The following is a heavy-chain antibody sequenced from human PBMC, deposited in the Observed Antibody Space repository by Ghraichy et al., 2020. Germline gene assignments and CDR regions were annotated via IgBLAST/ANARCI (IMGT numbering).Heavy chain of an antibody. D-gene: IGHD4-17*01. CDR3: VGTVSVGHGMDV. V-gene: IGHV3-23*01. CDR1: GFTFSSYG. J-gene: IGHJ6*02. CDR2: IGGSGSDT. Sequence: LSLTCAASGFTFSSYGMTWVRQAPGKGLEWVSGIGGSGSDTYYAGSVKGRLTISRDNSKKTLYLQMNSLRAEDTAVYFCVGTVSVGHGMDVWGQGTTVTVSS.